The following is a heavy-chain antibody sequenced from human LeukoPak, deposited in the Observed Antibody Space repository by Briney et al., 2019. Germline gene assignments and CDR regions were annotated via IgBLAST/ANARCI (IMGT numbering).Heavy chain of an antibody. CDR3: AKDGDTVSGTYYYDMDV. CDR2: IRYDGSNK. V-gene: IGHV3-30*02. J-gene: IGHJ6*03. Sequence: GGSLRLSCAASGFTFSSYWMHWVRQAPGKGLEWVAFIRYDGSNKYYADSVKGRFTISRDNSKNTLYLQMNSLRGEDTAVYYCAKDGDTVSGTYYYDMDVWGKGTTVTIS. CDR1: GFTFSSYW. D-gene: IGHD1-26*01.